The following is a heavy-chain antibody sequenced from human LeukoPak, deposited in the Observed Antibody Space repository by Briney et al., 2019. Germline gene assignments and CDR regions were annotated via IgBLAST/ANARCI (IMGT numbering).Heavy chain of an antibody. CDR2: IGASGGST. J-gene: IGHJ1*01. Sequence: GGSLRLSCATSGFTFSSYAMSWVRQAPGKGLEWVSGIGASGGSTYYADSVKGRFTISRDNSKNTLYLQLNSLRADDTAVFYCAQATAGRYEHWGQGTLVTVSS. CDR3: AQATAGRYEH. D-gene: IGHD3-9*01. V-gene: IGHV3-23*01. CDR1: GFTFSSYA.